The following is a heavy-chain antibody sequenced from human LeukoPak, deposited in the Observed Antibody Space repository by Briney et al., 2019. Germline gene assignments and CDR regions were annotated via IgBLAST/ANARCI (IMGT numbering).Heavy chain of an antibody. Sequence: GASVKVSCKASGYTFTSYGISWVRQAPGQGLEWMGWISAYNGNTNYAQKLQGRVTMTTDTSTSTAYMELRSLRSDDTAVYYCARGVVGDDRYYDSSGYNPSNWFDPWGQGTLVTVSS. CDR3: ARGVVGDDRYYDSSGYNPSNWFDP. CDR2: ISAYNGNT. CDR1: GYTFTSYG. V-gene: IGHV1-18*01. D-gene: IGHD3-22*01. J-gene: IGHJ5*02.